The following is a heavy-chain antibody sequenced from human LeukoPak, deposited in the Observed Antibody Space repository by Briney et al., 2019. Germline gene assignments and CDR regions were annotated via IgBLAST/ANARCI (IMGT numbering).Heavy chain of an antibody. J-gene: IGHJ4*02. CDR3: AKKAQYNGNYPLDY. D-gene: IGHD1-26*01. Sequence: PGGSLRLSCAASGFTFSSYAMTWVRQAPGKGLEWVSTISGSGANTYYADSVKGRFTISRDNSKNTLYLQMNSLRAEDTALYFCAKKAQYNGNYPLDYWGQGTLVTVSS. CDR2: ISGSGANT. CDR1: GFTFSSYA. V-gene: IGHV3-23*01.